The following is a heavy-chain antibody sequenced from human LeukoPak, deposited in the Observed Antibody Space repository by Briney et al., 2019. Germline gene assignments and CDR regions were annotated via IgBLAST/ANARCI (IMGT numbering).Heavy chain of an antibody. D-gene: IGHD3-10*02. CDR2: ISGSGGST. V-gene: IGHV3-23*01. Sequence: PGGSLRLSCAASGFTFSSYAMSWVRHAPGKGLEWVSAISGSGGSTYYADSVKGRFTIPRDNSKNTLYLQMNSLRAEDTAVYYCAKTRFESYYVPNAFDIWGQGTMVTVSS. J-gene: IGHJ3*02. CDR3: AKTRFESYYVPNAFDI. CDR1: GFTFSSYA.